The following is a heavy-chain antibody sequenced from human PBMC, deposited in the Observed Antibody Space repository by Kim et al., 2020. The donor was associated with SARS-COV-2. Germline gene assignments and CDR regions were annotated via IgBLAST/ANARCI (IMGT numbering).Heavy chain of an antibody. Sequence: TNYAQKRQARVTMTTDTSTSTAYMELRSLRSDDTAVYYCARAFSNTEVDYWGQGTLVTVSS. J-gene: IGHJ4*02. V-gene: IGHV1-18*01. CDR2: T. CDR3: ARAFSNTEVDY. D-gene: IGHD3-3*01.